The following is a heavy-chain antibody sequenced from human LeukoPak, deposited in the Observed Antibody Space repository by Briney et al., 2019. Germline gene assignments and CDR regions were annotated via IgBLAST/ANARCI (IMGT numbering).Heavy chain of an antibody. V-gene: IGHV4-34*01. CDR3: ASTDYYDSSGYYT. CDR2: INHSGST. CDR1: GGSFSGYY. D-gene: IGHD3-22*01. J-gene: IGHJ5*02. Sequence: SETLSLTCAVHGGSFSGYYWSWIRQPPGKGLEWIGEINHSGSTNYNPSLKSRVTISVDTSKNQFSLKLSSVTAADTAVYYCASTDYYDSSGYYTWGQGTLVTVSS.